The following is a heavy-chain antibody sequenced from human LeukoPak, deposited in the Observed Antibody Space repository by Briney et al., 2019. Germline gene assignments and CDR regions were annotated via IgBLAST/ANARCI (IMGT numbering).Heavy chain of an antibody. J-gene: IGHJ4*02. V-gene: IGHV3-64*01. CDR1: GFTFSSYA. D-gene: IGHD4-17*01. CDR3: AREAHDYGDSRLTR. CDR2: ISSNGGST. Sequence: PGGSLRLSCAASGFTFSSYAMHWVRQAPGKGLEYVSAISSNGGSTYYANSVKGRFTISRDNSKNTLYLRMGSLRAEDMAVYYCAREAHDYGDSRLTRWGQGTLVTVYS.